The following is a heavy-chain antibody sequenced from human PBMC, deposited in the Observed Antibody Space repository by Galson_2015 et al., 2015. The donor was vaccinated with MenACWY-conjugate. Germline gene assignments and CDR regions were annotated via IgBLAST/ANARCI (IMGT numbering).Heavy chain of an antibody. D-gene: IGHD1-1*01. V-gene: IGHV3-74*01. Sequence: SLRLSCAASGFTFNNYWMHWVRHPPGKGLEWISYIKADGSFSNYADSVKGRFTISTDNAKNMVYLQMDGLGDEDTAVYFCARHNNWSFDSWGQGTLVTVSS. CDR2: IKADGSFS. CDR1: GFTFNNYW. J-gene: IGHJ4*02. CDR3: ARHNNWSFDS.